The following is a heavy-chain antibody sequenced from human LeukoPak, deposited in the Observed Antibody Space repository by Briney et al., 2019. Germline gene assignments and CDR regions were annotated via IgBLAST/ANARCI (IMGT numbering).Heavy chain of an antibody. D-gene: IGHD3-16*02. CDR2: ISSSGSTI. Sequence: GGSLRLSRAASGFTFSSYEMNWVRQAPGKGLEWVSYISSSGSTIYYADSVKGRFTISRDNAKNSLYLQMNSLRAEDTAVYYCARDSLLRLGELSYFDYWSQGTLVTVSS. J-gene: IGHJ4*02. V-gene: IGHV3-48*03. CDR1: GFTFSSYE. CDR3: ARDSLLRLGELSYFDY.